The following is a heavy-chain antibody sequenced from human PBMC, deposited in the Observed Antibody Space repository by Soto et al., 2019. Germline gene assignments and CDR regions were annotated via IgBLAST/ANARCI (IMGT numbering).Heavy chain of an antibody. CDR2: INHSGST. Sequence: SEILSLTCAVYGGSFSGYYWRWIRQPPWKGLEWTGEINHSGSTNYNPSLKSRVTISVDTSKNQFSLKLISVTAADTAVYYCARGKLSDYVWGSYRYHFDYWGQGTVLPVYS. CDR3: ARGKLSDYVWGSYRYHFDY. D-gene: IGHD3-16*02. J-gene: IGHJ4*02. CDR1: GGSFSGYY. V-gene: IGHV4-34*01.